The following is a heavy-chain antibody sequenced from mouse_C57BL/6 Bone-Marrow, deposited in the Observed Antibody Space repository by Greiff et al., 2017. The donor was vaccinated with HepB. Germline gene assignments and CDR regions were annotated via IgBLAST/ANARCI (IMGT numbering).Heavy chain of an antibody. V-gene: IGHV2-2*01. CDR2: IWSGGSK. CDR3: ARGDYYVSSYGYFDV. D-gene: IGHD1-1*01. CDR1: GFSLTSYG. Sequence: VKLVESGPGLVQPSQSLSITCTVSGFSLTSYGVHWVRQSPGKGLEWLGVIWSGGSKDYNAAFISRLSISKDNSKSQVFFKMNSLQADDTAIYYCARGDYYVSSYGYFDVWGTGTTVTVSS. J-gene: IGHJ1*03.